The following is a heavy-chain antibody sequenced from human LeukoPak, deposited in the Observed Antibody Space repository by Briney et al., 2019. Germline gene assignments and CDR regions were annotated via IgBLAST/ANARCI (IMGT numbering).Heavy chain of an antibody. V-gene: IGHV4-31*03. Sequence: LQTLSLTCTVSGGSISSGGYYWSWIRQHPGKGLEWIGYIYYSGSTYYNPSLKSRVIISLDTSKNQFSLNLSSVTAADTAVYYCARGNYDSSGYYYVRYWGQGTLVTVSS. J-gene: IGHJ4*02. CDR1: GGSISSGGYY. CDR3: ARGNYDSSGYYYVRY. CDR2: IYYSGST. D-gene: IGHD3-22*01.